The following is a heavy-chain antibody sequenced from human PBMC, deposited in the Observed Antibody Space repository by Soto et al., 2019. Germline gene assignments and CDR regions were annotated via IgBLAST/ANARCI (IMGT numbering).Heavy chain of an antibody. J-gene: IGHJ2*01. V-gene: IGHV3-21*01. Sequence: EVQLVESGGGLVKPGGSLRLSCAASGFTFSSYSMNWVRQAPGKGLEWVSSISSSSSYIYYADSVKGRFTISRDNDKNSLYLQMNSLRAEDTAVYYCARGSMTTEYFDLWGRGTLVTVSS. D-gene: IGHD4-17*01. CDR2: ISSSSSYI. CDR1: GFTFSSYS. CDR3: ARGSMTTEYFDL.